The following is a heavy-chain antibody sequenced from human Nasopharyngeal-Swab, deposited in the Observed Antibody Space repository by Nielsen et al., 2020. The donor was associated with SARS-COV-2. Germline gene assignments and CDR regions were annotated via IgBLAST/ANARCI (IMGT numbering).Heavy chain of an antibody. CDR1: GGSISSYYW. CDR3: ALIQRYGGNFDY. Sequence: LRLSCTVSGGSISSYYWSWIRQPPGKALEWLALIDWDDDKYYSTSLKTRLTISKDTSKNQVVLTMTNMDPVDTATYYCALIQRYGGNFDYWGQGTLVTVSS. D-gene: IGHD4-23*01. J-gene: IGHJ4*02. CDR2: IDWDDDK. V-gene: IGHV2-70*01.